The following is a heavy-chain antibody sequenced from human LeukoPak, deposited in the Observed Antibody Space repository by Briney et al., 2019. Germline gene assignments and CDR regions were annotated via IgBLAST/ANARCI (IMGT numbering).Heavy chain of an antibody. CDR3: ASTGASCRDY. CDR1: GFTFSSYS. J-gene: IGHJ4*02. Sequence: GGSLRLSCAASGFTFSSYSMNWVRQAPGKGLEWVSSISSSSSYIYYADSVKGRFTISRDNAKNSLYLQVNSLRAEDTAVYYCASTGASCRDYWGQGTLVTVSS. V-gene: IGHV3-21*01. CDR2: ISSSSSYI. D-gene: IGHD1-1*01.